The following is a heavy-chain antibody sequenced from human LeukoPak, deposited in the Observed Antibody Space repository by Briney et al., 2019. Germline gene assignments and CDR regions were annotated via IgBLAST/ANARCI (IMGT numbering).Heavy chain of an antibody. D-gene: IGHD3-10*02. Sequence: PGGSLRLSCAASGLTFSSYGMSWVRQAPGKGLEWVSAISGSGGSIYYADSVKGRFTISRDNAKNSLYLQMNSLRAEDTAVYYCAELGITMIGGVWGKGTTVTISS. CDR1: GLTFSSYG. CDR2: ISGSGGSI. J-gene: IGHJ6*04. CDR3: AELGITMIGGV. V-gene: IGHV3-23*01.